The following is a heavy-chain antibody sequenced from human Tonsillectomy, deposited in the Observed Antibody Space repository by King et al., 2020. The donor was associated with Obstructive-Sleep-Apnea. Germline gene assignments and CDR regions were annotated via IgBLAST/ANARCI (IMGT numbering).Heavy chain of an antibody. D-gene: IGHD6-19*01. CDR3: AGWGSAVAGDNWFDP. CDR1: GYSFTSYW. CDR2: IYPGDSDT. J-gene: IGHJ5*02. V-gene: IGHV5-51*01. Sequence: VQLVQSGAEVKKSGESLKISCKGSGYSFTSYWIGWVRQQPGKGLEWMGIIYPGDSDTRYSPAFQGQVTISADKSISSAYLQWGSLKASDTAMYYCAGWGSAVAGDNWFDPWGRGTLVSVSS.